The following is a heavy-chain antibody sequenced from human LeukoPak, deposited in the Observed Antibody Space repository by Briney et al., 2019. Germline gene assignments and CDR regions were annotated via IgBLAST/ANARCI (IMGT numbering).Heavy chain of an antibody. V-gene: IGHV1-24*01. CDR3: ATGRYCSGGNCYSSSYHMDV. J-gene: IGHJ6*03. Sequence: GASVKVSCKLSGYALTELSMHWVRQAPGKGLEWRGGFDPEDGETPYAQKFQGRVTMTEDTSTDTAYMELNSLKSEDTAVYYCATGRYCSGGNCYSSSYHMDVWGKGTTVTVSS. CDR2: FDPEDGET. D-gene: IGHD2-15*01. CDR1: GYALTELS.